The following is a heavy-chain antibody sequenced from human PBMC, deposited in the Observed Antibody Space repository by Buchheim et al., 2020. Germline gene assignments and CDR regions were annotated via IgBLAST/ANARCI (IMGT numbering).Heavy chain of an antibody. D-gene: IGHD2-2*01. V-gene: IGHV3-30-3*01. CDR3: ARDLGYCSSTSCYSAYGMDV. J-gene: IGHJ6*02. Sequence: QVQLVESGGGVVQPGRSLRLSCAASGFTFSSYAMHWVRQAPGKGLEWVAVISYDGSNKYYADSVKGRFTISRDNSKNQLYLQMNSLRAEDTAVYYCARDLGYCSSTSCYSAYGMDVWGQGTT. CDR1: GFTFSSYA. CDR2: ISYDGSNK.